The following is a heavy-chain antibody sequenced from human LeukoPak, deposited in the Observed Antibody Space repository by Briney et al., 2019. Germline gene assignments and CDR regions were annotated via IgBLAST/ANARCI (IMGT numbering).Heavy chain of an antibody. CDR3: AKPTGWQRLECFQH. J-gene: IGHJ1*01. D-gene: IGHD6-25*01. Sequence: GGSLRLSCAASGFTFSSHAMSWVRQAPGKGLEWVSTISGGGASTYYADSVQGRFTVSRDNSKNTLYLQMNSLRAEDTAVYYCAKPTGWQRLECFQHWGQGTLVTVSS. CDR1: GFTFSSHA. V-gene: IGHV3-23*01. CDR2: ISGGGAST.